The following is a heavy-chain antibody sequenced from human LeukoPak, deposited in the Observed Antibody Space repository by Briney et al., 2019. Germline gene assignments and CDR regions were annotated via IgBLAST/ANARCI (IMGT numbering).Heavy chain of an antibody. CDR1: GGSVSSSHY. J-gene: IGHJ4*02. CDR2: IYYGGST. V-gene: IGHV4-39*07. Sequence: SETLSLTCSVSGGSVSSSHYWGWIRQPPGKGLEWIGSIYYGGSTYYNASLRSRVTTSVDTSKNQFSLKLSSVTAADTAVYYCARGWYNSSPADYWGQGTLVTVSS. CDR3: ARGWYNSSPADY. D-gene: IGHD6-13*01.